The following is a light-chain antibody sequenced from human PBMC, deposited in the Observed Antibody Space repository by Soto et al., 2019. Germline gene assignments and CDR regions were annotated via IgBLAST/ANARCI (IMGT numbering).Light chain of an antibody. CDR2: GAS. J-gene: IGKJ2*01. CDR3: QEYHKWHPYT. Sequence: EIVMTQSPATLSVSPGERATLSCRASQSVSSNLAWYQQKPGQAPRLLIYGASTRATGIPARFSGSGSGTQVTLSTSSQKSVDYAVYYWQEYHKWHPYTSGQGTKLEIK. V-gene: IGKV3-15*01. CDR1: QSVSSN.